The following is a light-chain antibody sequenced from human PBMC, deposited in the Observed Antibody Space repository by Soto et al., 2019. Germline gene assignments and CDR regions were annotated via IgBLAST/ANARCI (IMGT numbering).Light chain of an antibody. J-gene: IGKJ2*01. CDR1: QSLLYSSNNKNY. CDR3: QQYYGTPYT. CDR2: WAS. V-gene: IGKV4-1*01. Sequence: DIVMTQSPDSLAVSLGERATLNCKSNQSLLYSSNNKNYLAWYQQKPGQPPKLLIYWASTRESGVPDRFSGSGSGTDFTLTISSLQAEDVAVYYCQQYYGTPYTFGQGTKVDIK.